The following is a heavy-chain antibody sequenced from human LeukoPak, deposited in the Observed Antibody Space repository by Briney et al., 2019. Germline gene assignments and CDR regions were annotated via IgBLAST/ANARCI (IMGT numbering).Heavy chain of an antibody. D-gene: IGHD3-3*01. V-gene: IGHV1-2*02. CDR2: INPNNGDT. CDR3: AREADRKECDP. Sequence: ASVKVSCKASGYTFTAYFMHWVRQAPGQGLEWMGWINPNNGDTHYGQTFQGRVTMTRDTSISTAYMDLSSLMSDDTAVYYCAREADRKECDPWGQGTLVTVSS. J-gene: IGHJ5*02. CDR1: GYTFTAYF.